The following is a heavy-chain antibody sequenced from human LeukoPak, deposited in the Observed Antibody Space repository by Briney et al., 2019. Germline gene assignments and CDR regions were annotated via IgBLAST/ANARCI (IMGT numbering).Heavy chain of an antibody. CDR2: IYTSGST. CDR3: AREGLWFGELRLYYYYYMDV. V-gene: IGHV4-4*07. D-gene: IGHD3-10*01. CDR1: GGSISSYY. J-gene: IGHJ6*03. Sequence: SETLSLTCTVSGGSISSYYWSWIRQPAGKGLEWIGRIYTSGSTNYNPSLKSRVTMSVDTSKNQFSLKLSSVTAADTAVYYCAREGLWFGELRLYYYYYMDVWGKGTRSPSP.